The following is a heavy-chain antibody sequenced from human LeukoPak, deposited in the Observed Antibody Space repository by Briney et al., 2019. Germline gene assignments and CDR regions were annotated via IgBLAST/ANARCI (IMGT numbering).Heavy chain of an antibody. D-gene: IGHD2-2*01. V-gene: IGHV3-21*01. Sequence: GGSLRLSCAASGFTFSSYSMNWVRQAPGKGLEWVSSISSSSSYIYYADSVKGRFTISRDNAKNSLYLQMNSLRAEDTAVYYCARGAAISLSFDYWGQGTLVTVSS. J-gene: IGHJ4*02. CDR2: ISSSSSYI. CDR3: ARGAAISLSFDY. CDR1: GFTFSSYS.